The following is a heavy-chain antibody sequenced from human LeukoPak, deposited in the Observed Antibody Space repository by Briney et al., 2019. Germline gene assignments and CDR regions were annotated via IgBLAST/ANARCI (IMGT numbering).Heavy chain of an antibody. CDR1: GFTVTEYA. Sequence: GGSLRLSCAASGFTVTEYAMTWIRQSPGKGLEWVSSMSDIGPNTYYADSVEGRFTISRDNSRNTVYLQMNSLRAEGTAVYSCAGKVGVPTSYYGMDVWGQGTTVTLSS. CDR3: AGKVGVPTSYYGMDV. V-gene: IGHV3-23*01. D-gene: IGHD1-26*01. J-gene: IGHJ6*02. CDR2: MSDIGPNT.